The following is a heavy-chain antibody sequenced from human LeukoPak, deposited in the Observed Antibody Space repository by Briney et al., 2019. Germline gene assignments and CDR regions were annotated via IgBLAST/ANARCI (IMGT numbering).Heavy chain of an antibody. J-gene: IGHJ4*02. Sequence: HPGGSLRLSCAASGFTFSSYAMSWVRQAPGKGLEWVSAISGSGGSTYYADSVKGRFTISRDNSKNTLYLQMNSLRAEDTAVYYCARIYSSQAYYFDYWGQGTLVTVSS. CDR3: ARIYSSQAYYFDY. D-gene: IGHD6-13*01. CDR1: GFTFSSYA. CDR2: ISGSGGST. V-gene: IGHV3-23*01.